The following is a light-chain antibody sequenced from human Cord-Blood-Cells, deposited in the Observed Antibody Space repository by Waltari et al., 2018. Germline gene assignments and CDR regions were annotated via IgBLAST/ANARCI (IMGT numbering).Light chain of an antibody. Sequence: QSALTQPRSVSGSPGQSVTISCTGTSSDVGGDHYVSWYQQHPGKAPKLMIYDVSKRPSGVPDRFSGSKSGNTASLTISGLQAEDEADYYCCSYAGSYTYVFGTGTKVTVL. CDR3: CSYAGSYTYV. CDR1: SSDVGGDHY. J-gene: IGLJ1*01. CDR2: DVS. V-gene: IGLV2-11*01.